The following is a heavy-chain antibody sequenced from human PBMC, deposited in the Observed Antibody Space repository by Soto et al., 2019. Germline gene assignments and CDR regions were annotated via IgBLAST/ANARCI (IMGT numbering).Heavy chain of an antibody. CDR3: TNAPPRGPDY. Sequence: PGGSLRLSCAASGFTFSNARMNWVRQAPGKGLEWVGHIRSETDGGTIVYPAPVKVRFIISRDDSSTTLYLQMNNLKPEDTAVYACTNAPPRGPDYWGQGTLVTVPQ. J-gene: IGHJ4*02. CDR1: GFTFSNAR. CDR2: IRSETDGGTI. V-gene: IGHV3-15*01.